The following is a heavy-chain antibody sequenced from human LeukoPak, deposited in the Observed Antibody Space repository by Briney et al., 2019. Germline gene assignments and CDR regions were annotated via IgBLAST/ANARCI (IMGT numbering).Heavy chain of an antibody. CDR2: ISSSSSYI. CDR1: GFTFSSYS. CDR3: IWFGESPNIDY. V-gene: IGHV3-21*04. D-gene: IGHD3-10*01. Sequence: GGSLRLSCAASGFTFSSYSMNWVRQAPGKGLEWVSSISSSSSYIYYADSVKGRFTISRDNAKNSLYLQMNSLKTEDTAVYYCIWFGESPNIDYWGQGTLVTVSS. J-gene: IGHJ4*02.